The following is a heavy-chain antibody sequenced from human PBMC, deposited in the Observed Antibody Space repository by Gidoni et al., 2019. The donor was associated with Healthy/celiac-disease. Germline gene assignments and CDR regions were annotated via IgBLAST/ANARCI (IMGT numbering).Heavy chain of an antibody. CDR3: ARGRVRVAARRFDPSNWFDP. V-gene: IGHV1-46*03. D-gene: IGHD6-6*01. CDR1: GYTFTSYY. Sequence: QVQLVQSGAEVKKPGASVKVSCKASGYTFTSYYMHWVRQAPGQGLEWMGIINPSGGSTSYAQKFQGGVTMTRDTSTSTVYMELSSLRSEDTAVYYCARGRVRVAARRFDPSNWFDPWGQGTLVTVSS. J-gene: IGHJ5*02. CDR2: INPSGGST.